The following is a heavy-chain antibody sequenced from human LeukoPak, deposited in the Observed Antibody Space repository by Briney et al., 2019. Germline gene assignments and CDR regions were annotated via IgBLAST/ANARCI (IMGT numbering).Heavy chain of an antibody. CDR3: ATVPGYSSGWYIYFDY. V-gene: IGHV3-23*01. CDR2: ISGSGGST. Sequence: GGSLRLSCAASGFTFSGYAMSWVRQAPGKGLEWVSAISGSGGSTYYADSVKGRFTISRDNPKNTLYLQMNSLRAEDTAVYYCATVPGYSSGWYIYFDYWGPGTLVTVSS. CDR1: GFTFSGYA. D-gene: IGHD6-19*01. J-gene: IGHJ4*02.